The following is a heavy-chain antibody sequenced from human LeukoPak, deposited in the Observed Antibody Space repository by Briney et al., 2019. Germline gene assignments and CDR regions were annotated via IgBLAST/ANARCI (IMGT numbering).Heavy chain of an antibody. CDR2: IKQDGSEK. V-gene: IGHV3-7*01. Sequence: GGSLRLSCAASGFTFSSYGMHWVRQAPGKGLEWVANIKQDGSEKYYVDSVKGRFTISRDNAKNSLYLQMNSLRAEDTAVYYCARGSGWFDPWGQGTLVTVSS. CDR1: GFTFSSYG. CDR3: ARGSGWFDP. J-gene: IGHJ5*02.